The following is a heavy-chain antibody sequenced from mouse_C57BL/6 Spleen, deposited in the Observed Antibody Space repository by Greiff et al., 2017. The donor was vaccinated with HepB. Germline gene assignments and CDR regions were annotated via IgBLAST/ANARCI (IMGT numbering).Heavy chain of an antibody. CDR1: GFSLTSYG. J-gene: IGHJ1*03. CDR3: ARKDYSYFDV. Sequence: QVQLKESGPGLVQPSQSLSITCTVSGFSLTSYGVHWVRQSPGKGLEWLGVIWSGGSTDYNAAFISRLSISKDNSKSQVFFKMNSLQADDTAIYYCARKDYSYFDVWGTGTTVTVSS. V-gene: IGHV2-2*01. CDR2: IWSGGST.